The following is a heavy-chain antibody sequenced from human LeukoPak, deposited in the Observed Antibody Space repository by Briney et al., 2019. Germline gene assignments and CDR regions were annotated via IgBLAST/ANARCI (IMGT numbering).Heavy chain of an antibody. D-gene: IGHD3-22*01. CDR3: ATRSIYYYYFDY. V-gene: IGHV3-30*03. Sequence: GRSLRLSCAASGFTFDTYGMHWVRQAPGKGLEWVAVISYDGNNENYVASVKGRFTISRDNSKNTLYLQMNSLRAEDTAVYYCATRSIYYYYFDYWGQGTLVTVSS. J-gene: IGHJ4*02. CDR1: GFTFDTYG. CDR2: ISYDGNNE.